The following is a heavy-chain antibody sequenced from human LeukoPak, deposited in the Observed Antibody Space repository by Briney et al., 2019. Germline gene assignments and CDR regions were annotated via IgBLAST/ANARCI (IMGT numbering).Heavy chain of an antibody. CDR3: ARGRYCSADICSGGDAFDI. V-gene: IGHV4-4*07. CDR2: IYTRGST. D-gene: IGHD2-15*01. Sequence: SETLSLTCTVSGGSLNNYYWSWIGQPAGKGLEGIGRIYTRGSTNYNPFLKSRVTMSVDTSKNQFSLKLSSVTAADTAVYYCARGRYCSADICSGGDAFDIWGQGTMVSVSS. CDR1: GGSLNNYY. J-gene: IGHJ3*02.